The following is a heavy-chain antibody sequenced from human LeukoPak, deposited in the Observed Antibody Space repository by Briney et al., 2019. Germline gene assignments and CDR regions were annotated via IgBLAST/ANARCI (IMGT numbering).Heavy chain of an antibody. CDR1: GGSISSYY. D-gene: IGHD3-16*02. CDR2: IYYSGST. J-gene: IGHJ5*02. CDR3: ARGDDYVWGSYQWPFDP. Sequence: PSETLSLTCTVSGGSISSYYWSWIRQPPGKGLEWIGYIYYSGSTNYNPSLKSRVTISVDTSKNQFSLKLSSVTAADTAVYYCARGDDYVWGSYQWPFDPWGQGTLVTVSS. V-gene: IGHV4-59*08.